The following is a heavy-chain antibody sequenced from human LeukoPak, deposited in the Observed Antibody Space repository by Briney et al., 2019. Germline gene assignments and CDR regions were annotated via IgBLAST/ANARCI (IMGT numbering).Heavy chain of an antibody. CDR1: GGSFSGYY. CDR2: INYGGST. V-gene: IGHV4-34*01. J-gene: IGHJ5*02. D-gene: IGHD3-9*01. Sequence: SETLSLTCAVYGGSFSGYYWNWIRQPPGKGLEWIGEINYGGSTNYNPSLKSRVTMSVDTSKNQFSLKLNSVTAADTAVYYCARDYDVLTAYPPTQLFDPWGQGTLVTVSS. CDR3: ARDYDVLTAYPPTQLFDP.